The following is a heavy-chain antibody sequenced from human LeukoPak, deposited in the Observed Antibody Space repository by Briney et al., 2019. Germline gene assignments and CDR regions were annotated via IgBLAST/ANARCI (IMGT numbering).Heavy chain of an antibody. V-gene: IGHV4-34*01. D-gene: IGHD6-13*01. Sequence: SETLSLTCAVYGGSFSGYYWSWIRQPPGKGLEWIGEINHSGSTNYNPSLKSRVTISVDTSKNQFSLKLSSVTAADTAVYYCARVAAAGSYYYYYYMDVWGKGTTVTVSS. J-gene: IGHJ6*03. CDR1: GGSFSGYY. CDR3: ARVAAAGSYYYYYYMDV. CDR2: INHSGST.